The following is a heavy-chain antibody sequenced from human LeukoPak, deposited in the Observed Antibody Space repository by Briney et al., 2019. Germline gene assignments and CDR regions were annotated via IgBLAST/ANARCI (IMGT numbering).Heavy chain of an antibody. Sequence: GGSLRLSCAASGFTFSSYGMHWVRQAPDKGLEWVSVIWYDGSNKYYADSVRGRFTISRDNSKNTVYLQMNSLRAEDTAVYYCAKAMTTVTTPSTADDYWGQGTLVTVSS. J-gene: IGHJ4*02. CDR2: IWYDGSNK. V-gene: IGHV3-33*06. D-gene: IGHD4-17*01. CDR1: GFTFSSYG. CDR3: AKAMTTVTTPSTADDY.